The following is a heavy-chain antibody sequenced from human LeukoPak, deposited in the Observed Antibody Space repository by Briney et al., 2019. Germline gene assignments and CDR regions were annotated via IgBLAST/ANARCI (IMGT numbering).Heavy chain of an antibody. D-gene: IGHD2-15*01. Sequence: ASVKVSCKASGGTFSSYAISWVRQAPGQGLEWMGGIIPIFGTANYAQKFQGRVTITADESTSTAYMALSSLRSDDTAVYYCARAGAVVDNWFDPWGQGTLVTVSS. J-gene: IGHJ5*02. V-gene: IGHV1-69*13. CDR3: ARAGAVVDNWFDP. CDR1: GGTFSSYA. CDR2: IIPIFGTA.